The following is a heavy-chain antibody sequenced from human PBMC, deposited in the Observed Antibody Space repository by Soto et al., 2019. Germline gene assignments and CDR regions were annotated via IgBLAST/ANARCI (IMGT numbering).Heavy chain of an antibody. J-gene: IGHJ3*01. CDR1: GYTFPSYR. CDR2: IDPTESHT. Sequence: EMQLVQSGAEVKRPGGSLRISCNGSGYTFPSYRISWVRQVPGQGLELMVRIDPTESHTSSSPSFQCHVTFSVDKALDTAYLKWSSLKAEDTAMYYCARLKWQQLEESRGIDVWGQGTMVTVSS. D-gene: IGHD6-13*01. CDR3: ARLKWQQLEESRGIDV. V-gene: IGHV5-10-1*03.